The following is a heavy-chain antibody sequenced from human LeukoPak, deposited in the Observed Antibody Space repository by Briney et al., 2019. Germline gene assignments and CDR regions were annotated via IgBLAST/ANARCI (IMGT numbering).Heavy chain of an antibody. CDR1: GFTFSSYS. J-gene: IGHJ4*02. V-gene: IGHV3-21*01. D-gene: IGHD3-10*01. CDR3: ARDRDYYGSGSYFGY. CDR2: ISSSSSYI. Sequence: GGSLRLSCAASGFTFSSYSMNWVRQAPGKGLEWVSSISSSSSYIYYADSVKGRFTISRDNAKNSLYLQMNSLRAEDTAVYCCARDRDYYGSGSYFGYWGQGTLVTVSS.